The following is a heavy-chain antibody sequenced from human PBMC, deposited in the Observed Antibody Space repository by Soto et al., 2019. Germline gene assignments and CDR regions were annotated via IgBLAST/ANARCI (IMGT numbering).Heavy chain of an antibody. CDR2: IIHSGST. V-gene: IGHV4-34*12. CDR3: ARDKITGLCDY. J-gene: IGHJ4*02. CDR1: GGSFSGYY. D-gene: IGHD2-8*02. Sequence: QVQLQQWGAGLLKPSETLSLTCAVYGGSFSGYYWTWIRQPPGTGLEWIGEIIHSGSTNYNPSLKRRVTISVDTSKNQSSLKLTSVTAAETAVYYCARDKITGLCDYWGQGTLVTVSS.